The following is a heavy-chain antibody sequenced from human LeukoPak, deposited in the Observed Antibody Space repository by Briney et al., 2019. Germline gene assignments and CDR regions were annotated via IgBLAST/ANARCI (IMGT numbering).Heavy chain of an antibody. Sequence: AASVKVSCKASGYTFTSYYMHWVRQAPGQGLEWMGIINPSGSSTSYAQKFQGRVTMTRDTSTSTVYMELSSLRSEDTAVYYCAREHWERRRGGDSSGWYGSDYFDYWGQGTLVTVSS. CDR3: AREHWERRRGGDSSGWYGSDYFDY. D-gene: IGHD6-19*01. CDR2: INPSGSST. J-gene: IGHJ4*02. V-gene: IGHV1-46*01. CDR1: GYTFTSYY.